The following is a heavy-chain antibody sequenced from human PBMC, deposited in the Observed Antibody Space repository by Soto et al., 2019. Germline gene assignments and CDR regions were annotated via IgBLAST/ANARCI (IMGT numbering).Heavy chain of an antibody. D-gene: IGHD3-10*01. J-gene: IGHJ6*03. CDR2: ISGSGGST. V-gene: IGHV3-23*01. Sequence: PGGSLRLSCAASGFTFSSYAMSWVRQAPWKGLEWVSAISGSGGSTYYADSVKGRFTISRDNSKNTLYLQMNSLRAEDTAVYYCAKDHGPLEIPTLRFGELSTLSLPKIKGYYYYMDVWGKGTTVTVSS. CDR3: AKDHGPLEIPTLRFGELSTLSLPKIKGYYYYMDV. CDR1: GFTFSSYA.